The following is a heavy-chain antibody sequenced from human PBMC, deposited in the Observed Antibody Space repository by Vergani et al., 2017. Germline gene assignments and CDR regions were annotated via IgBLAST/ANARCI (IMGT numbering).Heavy chain of an antibody. J-gene: IGHJ4*02. V-gene: IGHV1-8*01. CDR1: GYTFTSYD. Sequence: QVQLVQSGAEVKKPGASVKVSCKASGYTFTSYDINWVRQATGQGLEWMGWMNPNSGNTGYAQKLQGRVTMTTDTSTSTAYMELRSLRSDDTAVYYCARDTSILTGYSHPEGVDYWGQGTLVTVSS. CDR3: ARDTSILTGYSHPEGVDY. CDR2: MNPNSGNT. D-gene: IGHD3-9*01.